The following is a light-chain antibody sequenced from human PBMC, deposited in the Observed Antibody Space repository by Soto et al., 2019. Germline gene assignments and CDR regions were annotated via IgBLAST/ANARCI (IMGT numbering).Light chain of an antibody. CDR3: SSYTSSSTYV. Sequence: QSALTQPASVSGSPGQSITISCTGTSSDVGGHKYVSWYQQHPGKAPKLTIYEVSDRPSGVSNRFSGSKSSNTASLTISGLQAEDEADYYCSSYTSSSTYVFGTGTKVTVL. CDR2: EVS. CDR1: SSDVGGHKY. J-gene: IGLJ1*01. V-gene: IGLV2-14*01.